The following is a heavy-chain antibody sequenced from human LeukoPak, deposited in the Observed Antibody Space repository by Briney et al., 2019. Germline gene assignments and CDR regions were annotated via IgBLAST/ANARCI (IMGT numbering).Heavy chain of an antibody. CDR3: AKGSSYYASGAYYYFDY. CDR2: MNPNSGNT. V-gene: IGHV1-8*03. D-gene: IGHD3-10*01. J-gene: IGHJ4*02. Sequence: ASVKVSCKASGYTFTSYDINWVRQATGQGLEWMGWMNPNSGNTGYAQKFQGRVTITRNTSISTAYMELSSLRSEDTAVYYCAKGSSYYASGAYYYFDYWGQGTLVTVSS. CDR1: GYTFTSYD.